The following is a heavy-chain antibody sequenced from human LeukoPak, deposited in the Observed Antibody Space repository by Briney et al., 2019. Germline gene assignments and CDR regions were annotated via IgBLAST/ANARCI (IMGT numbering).Heavy chain of an antibody. CDR3: ARVRESSGYYNDFDY. CDR1: GGSVSSYY. J-gene: IGHJ4*02. Sequence: PSETLSLTCSVSGGSVSSYYWSWIRQPPGKGLEWIGYIYYSGSTNYNPSLKSRVTISVDTSKNQFSLKLSSVTAADTAVYYCARVRESSGYYNDFDYWGQGTLVTASS. CDR2: IYYSGST. V-gene: IGHV4-59*02. D-gene: IGHD3-22*01.